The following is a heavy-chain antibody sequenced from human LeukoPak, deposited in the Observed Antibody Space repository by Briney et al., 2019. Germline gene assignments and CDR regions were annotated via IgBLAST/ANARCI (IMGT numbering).Heavy chain of an antibody. V-gene: IGHV3-66*01. Sequence: PGGSLRLSCAASGFTFSDYYMSWVRQAPGKGLECVSIFYNDGSAYYADSVKGRFTISKDSSKNTLDLQMDSLRAEDTAVYYCARVFGYKKYIDYWGQGTLVTVSS. CDR2: FYNDGSA. CDR3: ARVFGYKKYIDY. J-gene: IGHJ4*02. CDR1: GFTFSDYY. D-gene: IGHD5-12*01.